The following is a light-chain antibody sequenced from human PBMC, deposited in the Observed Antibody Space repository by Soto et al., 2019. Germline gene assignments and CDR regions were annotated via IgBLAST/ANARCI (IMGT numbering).Light chain of an antibody. V-gene: IGLV2-14*01. J-gene: IGLJ2*01. Sequence: QSALTQPASVSGSPGQSITISCTGTSSDVGGYNYVSWYQQHPGKAPKLMIYDVSHRPSGVSNRFSGSKSGNTASLTISGLQAEDEADYYCSSYTSSTTLVFGGGNKLTVL. CDR3: SSYTSSTTLV. CDR1: SSDVGGYNY. CDR2: DVS.